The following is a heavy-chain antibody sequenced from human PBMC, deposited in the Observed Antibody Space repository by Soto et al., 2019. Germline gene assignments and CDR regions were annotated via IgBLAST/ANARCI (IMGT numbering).Heavy chain of an antibody. J-gene: IGHJ5*02. Sequence: PSETLSLTCTVSGESISSADFYWSWIRQHPGKGLEWIGYMRHSGSTFYNPSLRSRLHISVGTSANQFSLKLSSVTAADTAVYYCARVPRLASSWYYNWFDPWGQGTLVTVSS. D-gene: IGHD6-13*01. CDR2: MRHSGST. CDR1: GESISSADFY. CDR3: ARVPRLASSWYYNWFDP. V-gene: IGHV4-31*03.